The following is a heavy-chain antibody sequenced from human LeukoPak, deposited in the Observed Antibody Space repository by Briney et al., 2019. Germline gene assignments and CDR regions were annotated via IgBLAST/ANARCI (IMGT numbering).Heavy chain of an antibody. CDR3: TRGGGAYCGGDCYRNFDY. CDR1: GFTVSSNY. Sequence: QSGGSLRLSCAASGFTVSSNYMSWVRQAPGKGLGWVSVIYAGGSTYYAGSVKGRFTISRDNSQNALYLQMNSVTDEDTAVYYCTRGGGAYCGGDCYRNFDYWGQGILVTVSS. V-gene: IGHV3-66*02. D-gene: IGHD2-21*02. CDR2: IYAGGST. J-gene: IGHJ4*02.